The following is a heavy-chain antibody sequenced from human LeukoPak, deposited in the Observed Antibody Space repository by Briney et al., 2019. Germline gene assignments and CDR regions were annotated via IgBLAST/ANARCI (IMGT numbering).Heavy chain of an antibody. CDR2: IKSETDGGTS. Sequence: GGSLRLSCATSGFTFSHAWMTWVRQAPGKGLEWVGRIKSETDGGTSDYAAPVKGRFTMSRDDSKKTMYLQMNNLKSEDTAVYYCTTDVFSIYTPPDYWGQGTLVTVSS. D-gene: IGHD3-16*01. J-gene: IGHJ4*02. V-gene: IGHV3-15*01. CDR1: GFTFSHAW. CDR3: TTDVFSIYTPPDY.